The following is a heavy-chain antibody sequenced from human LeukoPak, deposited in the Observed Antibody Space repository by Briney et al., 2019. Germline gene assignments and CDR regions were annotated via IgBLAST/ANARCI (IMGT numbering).Heavy chain of an antibody. CDR2: IKQDGSEK. J-gene: IGHJ3*02. V-gene: IGHV3-7*01. D-gene: IGHD3-3*01. Sequence: GGSLRLSCAASGFTFSSYWMSWVRQAPGKGPEWVANIKQDGSEKYYVNSMKGRFSISRDNAKNSLYLQVNSLRAEDTAVYYCARDHFWSGYGAFDIWGQGTMVTVSS. CDR1: GFTFSSYW. CDR3: ARDHFWSGYGAFDI.